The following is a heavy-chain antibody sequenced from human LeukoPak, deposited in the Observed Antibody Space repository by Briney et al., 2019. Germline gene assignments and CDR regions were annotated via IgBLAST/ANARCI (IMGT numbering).Heavy chain of an antibody. D-gene: IGHD6-13*01. Sequence: ASVKVSCKASGYTLTDYYMHWVRQAPGQGLEWMGRINPNSGGTNYAQKFQGRVTMTRDTSISTVYMELSRLRSDDTAVYYCARDGRSRTYYFDYWGQGTLVTVSS. V-gene: IGHV1-2*06. CDR3: ARDGRSRTYYFDY. J-gene: IGHJ4*02. CDR2: INPNSGGT. CDR1: GYTLTDYY.